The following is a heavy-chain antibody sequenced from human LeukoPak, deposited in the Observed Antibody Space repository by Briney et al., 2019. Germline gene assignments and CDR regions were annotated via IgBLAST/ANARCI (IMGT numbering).Heavy chain of an antibody. D-gene: IGHD3-22*01. V-gene: IGHV4-31*03. Sequence: SQTLSLTCTVSGGSISSGGYYWSWIRQHPGKGLEWIGYIYYSGSTYYNPSLKSRVTISVDTSKNQFSLKLSSVTAADTAVYYCARGDSSGPNRLVFDYWGQGTLVTVSS. CDR2: IYYSGST. CDR3: ARGDSSGPNRLVFDY. J-gene: IGHJ4*02. CDR1: GGSISSGGYY.